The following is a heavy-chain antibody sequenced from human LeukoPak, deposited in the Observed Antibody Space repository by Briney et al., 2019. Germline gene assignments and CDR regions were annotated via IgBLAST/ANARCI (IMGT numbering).Heavy chain of an antibody. CDR1: GFSFGSYW. CDR3: ASTGGYKNAFDI. CDR2: IKQDGSEQ. Sequence: QPGGSLRLSCVASGFSFGSYWMSWVRQAPGKGLEWVANIKQDGSEQYSVGSVKGRFTSSRDNAKNSLYLQMNSLRVDDTAMYYCASTGGYKNAFDIWGQGTMVTVSS. J-gene: IGHJ3*02. V-gene: IGHV3-7*01. D-gene: IGHD5-24*01.